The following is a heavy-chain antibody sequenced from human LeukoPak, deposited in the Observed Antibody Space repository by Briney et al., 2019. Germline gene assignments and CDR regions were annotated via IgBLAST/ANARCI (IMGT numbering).Heavy chain of an antibody. J-gene: IGHJ5*02. CDR2: IYYSGST. D-gene: IGHD3-22*01. V-gene: IGHV4-39*01. CDR1: GGSINNYY. Sequence: SETLSLTCTVSGGSINNYYWGWIRQPPGKGLDWVGSIYYSGSTYHNPSLKSRVTISVDTSKNQFSLRLSSVTAADTAVYYCASHFYDSSGYFWFDHWGQGTLVTVSS. CDR3: ASHFYDSSGYFWFDH.